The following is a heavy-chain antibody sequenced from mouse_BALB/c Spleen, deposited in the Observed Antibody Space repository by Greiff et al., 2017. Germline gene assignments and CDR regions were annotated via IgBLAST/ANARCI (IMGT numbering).Heavy chain of an antibody. J-gene: IGHJ2*01. Sequence: TGGGLVQPKGSLKLSCAASGFTFNTNAMNWVRQAPGKGLEWVARIRSKSNNYATYYADSVKDRFTISRDDSQSMLYLQMNNLKTEDTAMYYCVRELDYWGQGTTLTVSS. CDR3: VRELDY. CDR2: IRSKSNNYAT. V-gene: IGHV10S3*01. CDR1: GFTFNTNA.